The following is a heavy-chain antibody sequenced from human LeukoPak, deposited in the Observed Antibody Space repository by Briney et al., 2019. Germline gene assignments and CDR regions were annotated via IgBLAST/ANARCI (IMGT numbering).Heavy chain of an antibody. Sequence: GASVKVSCKASGGTFSSYAISWVRQAPGQGLEWMGGIIPIFGTANYAQKFQGRVTITADESTSTAYMELSSLRSEDTALYYCAKDEDSSGYGPTDYWGQGTLVTVSS. V-gene: IGHV1-69*13. CDR1: GGTFSSYA. D-gene: IGHD3-22*01. CDR3: AKDEDSSGYGPTDY. CDR2: IIPIFGTA. J-gene: IGHJ4*02.